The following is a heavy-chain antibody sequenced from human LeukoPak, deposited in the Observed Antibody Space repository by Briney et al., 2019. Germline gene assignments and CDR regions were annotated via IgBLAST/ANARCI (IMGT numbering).Heavy chain of an antibody. CDR3: TTQPGIAAAVLGY. CDR1: GFTFSNAW. J-gene: IGHJ4*02. CDR2: IKSKTDGGTT. D-gene: IGHD6-13*01. Sequence: GGSLRLSCAASGFTFSNAWMSWVRQAPGKGLEWVGRIKSKTDGGTTDYAAPVKGRFTISGDDSKNTLYLQMNSLKTEDTAAYYCTTQPGIAAAVLGYWGQGTLVTVSS. V-gene: IGHV3-15*01.